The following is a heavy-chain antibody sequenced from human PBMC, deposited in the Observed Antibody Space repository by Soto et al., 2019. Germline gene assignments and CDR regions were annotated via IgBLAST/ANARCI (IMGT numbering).Heavy chain of an antibody. Sequence: EVQLLESGGGVGQPGGSLRLSCAATGFRFSGYAMSWVRQAAGKGLEWVSTISGSGASTFYADSVKGRFTISRDNSKNTCYLQINSLRAEDTAVYYCAKNSKGYSGSYFDYWGQGTLVTVSS. CDR1: GFRFSGYA. CDR2: ISGSGAST. CDR3: AKNSKGYSGSYFDY. J-gene: IGHJ4*02. D-gene: IGHD1-26*01. V-gene: IGHV3-23*01.